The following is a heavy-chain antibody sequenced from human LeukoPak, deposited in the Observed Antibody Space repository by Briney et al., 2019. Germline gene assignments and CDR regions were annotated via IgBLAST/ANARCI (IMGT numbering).Heavy chain of an antibody. CDR3: AKGASDYIWGSFRPPDDY. Sequence: NPGRSLRLSCAASGFTFTNYGMHWVRQSPGKGLDWVAVISTDGSNEYYADSVKGRFTISRDNSKNTLYLQMNSLRAEDTAVYYCAKGASDYIWGSFRPPDDYWGQGTLVTVSS. CDR2: ISTDGSNE. CDR1: GFTFTNYG. J-gene: IGHJ4*02. V-gene: IGHV3-30*18. D-gene: IGHD3-16*02.